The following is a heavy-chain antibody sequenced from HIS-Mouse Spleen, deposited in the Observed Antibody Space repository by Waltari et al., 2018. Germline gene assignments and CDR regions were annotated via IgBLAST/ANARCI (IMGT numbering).Heavy chain of an antibody. CDR2: IYYSGST. D-gene: IGHD7-27*01. CDR3: ARDVNRWGPGHAFDI. J-gene: IGHJ3*02. V-gene: IGHV4-31*02. Sequence: QQPEKGLEWIGYIYYSGSTYYNPSLKSRVTISVDTSKNQFSLKLSSVTAADTAVYYCARDVNRWGPGHAFDIWGQGTMVTVSS.